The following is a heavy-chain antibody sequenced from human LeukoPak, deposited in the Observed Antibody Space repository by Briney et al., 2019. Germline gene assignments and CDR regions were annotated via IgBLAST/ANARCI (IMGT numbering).Heavy chain of an antibody. CDR3: ARVTPLRGSSTSCCFDY. V-gene: IGHV4-39*07. J-gene: IGHJ4*02. CDR2: IYYSGST. Sequence: SETLSLTCTVSGGSIGSSSYYWGWIRQPPGKGLEWNGSIYYSGSTYYNPSLKSRVTISVNTSKNQFSLKLSSVTAADTAVYYCARVTPLRGSSTSCCFDYWGQGTLVTVSS. D-gene: IGHD2-2*01. CDR1: GGSIGSSSYY.